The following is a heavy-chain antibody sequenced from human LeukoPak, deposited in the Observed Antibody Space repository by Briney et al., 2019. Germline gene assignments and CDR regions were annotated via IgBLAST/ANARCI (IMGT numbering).Heavy chain of an antibody. Sequence: GGSLRLSCAASGFTFSSYAMSWVRQAPGKGLEWVSTISNSGGTTYYADSVKGRFTISRDNAKNSLYLQMNSLRAEDTALYYCARGGGSGYYYPPFYWGQGTLVTVSS. CDR1: GFTFSSYA. D-gene: IGHD3-22*01. V-gene: IGHV3-23*01. CDR3: ARGGGSGYYYPPFY. J-gene: IGHJ4*02. CDR2: ISNSGGTT.